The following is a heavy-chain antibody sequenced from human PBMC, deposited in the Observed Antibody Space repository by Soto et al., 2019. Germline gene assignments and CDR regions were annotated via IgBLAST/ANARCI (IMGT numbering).Heavy chain of an antibody. J-gene: IGHJ6*03. V-gene: IGHV4-59*01. Sequence: SETLSLTCTVSGGSISSYYWSWIRQPPGKGLERIGYIYYSGSTNYNPSLKSRVTISVDTSKNQFSLKLSSVTAADTAVYYCARVGSDNWNYGRYYYYMDVWGKGTTVTVSS. CDR3: ARVGSDNWNYGRYYYYMDV. CDR1: GGSISSYY. CDR2: IYYSGST. D-gene: IGHD1-7*01.